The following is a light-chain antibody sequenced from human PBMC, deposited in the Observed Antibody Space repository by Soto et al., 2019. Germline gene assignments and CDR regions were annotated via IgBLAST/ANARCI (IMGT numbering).Light chain of an antibody. J-gene: IGLJ2*01. Sequence: QPASVSGSPGQSITISCTGTSSDVGGYNYVSWYQQHPGKAPKLVIYDVSNRPSGVSNRFSGSKSGNTASLTISGLQAEDEADYYCSSYTFSSTLVFGGGTKVTVL. CDR2: DVS. CDR1: SSDVGGYNY. CDR3: SSYTFSSTLV. V-gene: IGLV2-14*01.